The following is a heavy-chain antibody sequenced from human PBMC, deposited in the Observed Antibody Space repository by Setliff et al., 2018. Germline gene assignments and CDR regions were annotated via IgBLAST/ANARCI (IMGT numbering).Heavy chain of an antibody. J-gene: IGHJ2*01. Sequence: PSETLSLTCVVYGGSFSGYQWSWIRQPPGKGLEWIGEINHSGSTNYNPSLKSRVSISGEKSKNQFSLKLTSVTAADTAVYYCARAQVVFAISAPVWYFEVWGRGTQVTVSS. V-gene: IGHV4-34*01. CDR2: INHSGST. D-gene: IGHD2-21*01. CDR3: ARAQVVFAISAPVWYFEV. CDR1: GGSFSGYQ.